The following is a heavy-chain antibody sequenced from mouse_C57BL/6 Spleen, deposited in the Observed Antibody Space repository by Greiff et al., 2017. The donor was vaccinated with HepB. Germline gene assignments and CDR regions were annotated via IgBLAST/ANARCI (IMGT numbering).Heavy chain of an antibody. J-gene: IGHJ2*01. D-gene: IGHD1-1*01. Sequence: EVQLQQSGPELVKPGASVKMSCKASGYTFTDYNMHWVKQSHGKSLEWIGYINPNNGGTSYNQKFKGKATLTVNKSSSTAYMELRSLTSEYSAVYYCARSGKREYYFDYWGQGTTLTVSS. V-gene: IGHV1-22*01. CDR1: GYTFTDYN. CDR3: ARSGKREYYFDY. CDR2: INPNNGGT.